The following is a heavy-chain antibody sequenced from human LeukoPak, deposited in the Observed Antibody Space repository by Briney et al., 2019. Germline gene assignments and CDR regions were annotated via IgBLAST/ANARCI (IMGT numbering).Heavy chain of an antibody. V-gene: IGHV3-30*02. CDR3: AKDGVPAANYYYYYMDV. CDR1: GFTFSSYG. D-gene: IGHD2-2*01. CDR2: IRYDGSNK. Sequence: PGGSLRLSCAASGFTFSSYGMHWVRQAPGKGLEWVAFIRYDGSNKYYADSVKGRFTISRDNSKNTLYLQMNSLRAEDTAVYYCAKDGVPAANYYYYYMDVWGKGTTVTVSS. J-gene: IGHJ6*03.